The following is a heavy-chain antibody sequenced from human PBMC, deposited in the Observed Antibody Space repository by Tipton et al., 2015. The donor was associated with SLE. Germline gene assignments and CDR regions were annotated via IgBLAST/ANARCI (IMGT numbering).Heavy chain of an antibody. Sequence: SLRLSCAASGLTFSSYWMHWVRQVPGKGLVWISRINSDESITSYADSVRGRFTISRDNANNTLYLQMSSLRVEDTAVYYCARGPPFCGGDCFLDWGQGILVIVSS. J-gene: IGHJ4*02. CDR1: GLTFSSYW. CDR2: INSDESIT. CDR3: ARGPPFCGGDCFLD. D-gene: IGHD2-21*01. V-gene: IGHV3-74*01.